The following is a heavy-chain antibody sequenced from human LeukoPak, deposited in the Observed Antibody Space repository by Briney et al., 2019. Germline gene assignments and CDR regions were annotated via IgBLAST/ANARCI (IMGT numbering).Heavy chain of an antibody. Sequence: GGSLRLSCAASGFTVSSNYMSWVRQAPGKGLEWVSAISGSGGSTYYADSVKGRFTISRDSSKNTLYLQMNSLRAEDTAVYYCAKMLQFDYWGQGTLVTVSS. CDR1: GFTVSSNY. CDR2: ISGSGGST. J-gene: IGHJ4*02. CDR3: AKMLQFDY. V-gene: IGHV3-23*01. D-gene: IGHD3-16*01.